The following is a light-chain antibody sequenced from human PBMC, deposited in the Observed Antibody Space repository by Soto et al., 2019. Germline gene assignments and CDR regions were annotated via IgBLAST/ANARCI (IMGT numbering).Light chain of an antibody. CDR1: SNDIGGYNY. J-gene: IGLJ2*01. Sequence: HSALTQPASVSGSPGQSITLSCTGTSNDIGGYNYVSWYQQHPGEAPKLISYEVSTRPSGVSNRFSGAKSDNTASLNITGLQAEDEDSYYCSSYTITHVPVVFGGGTQLTVL. V-gene: IGLV2-14*01. CDR3: SSYTITHVPVV. CDR2: EVS.